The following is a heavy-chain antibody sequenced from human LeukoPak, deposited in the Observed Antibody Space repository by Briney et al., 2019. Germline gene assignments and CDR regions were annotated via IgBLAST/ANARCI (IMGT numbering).Heavy chain of an antibody. V-gene: IGHV4-34*01. CDR2: INHSGST. CDR3: ARVRLAYYDFWSGSPAPHGMDV. D-gene: IGHD3-3*01. J-gene: IGHJ6*02. CDR1: GGSFSGYY. Sequence: PSETLSLTCAVYGGSFSGYYWSWIRQPPGKGLEWIGEINHSGSTNYNPSLKSRVTISVDTSKNQFSLKLSSVTAADTAVYYCARVRLAYYDFWSGSPAPHGMDVWGQGTTVTVSS.